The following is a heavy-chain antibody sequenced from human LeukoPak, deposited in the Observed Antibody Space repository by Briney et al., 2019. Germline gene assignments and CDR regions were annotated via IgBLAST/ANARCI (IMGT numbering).Heavy chain of an antibody. Sequence: ASVKVSCKASGGTFSSYTISWVRQAPGQGLEWMGRIIPILGIANYAQKFQGRVTITADKSTSTAYMELSSLRSEDTAVYYCARISSDNWNLEDHYYYMDVWGKGTTVTVSS. CDR2: IIPILGIA. J-gene: IGHJ6*03. CDR3: ARISSDNWNLEDHYYYMDV. D-gene: IGHD1-7*01. CDR1: GGTFSSYT. V-gene: IGHV1-69*02.